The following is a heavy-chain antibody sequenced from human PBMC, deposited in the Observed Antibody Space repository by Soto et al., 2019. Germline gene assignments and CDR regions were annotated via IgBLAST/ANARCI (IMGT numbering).Heavy chain of an antibody. Sequence: ASVKVFCKASGGIFSSYAISWLRQAPGQGLEWLGAVIPILSQAYYAQNLQDRVTITADESTRTTYMELSSLRSEDTAVYFCAGVGGLGAPPGADYWGQGTLVTVSS. V-gene: IGHV1-69*13. J-gene: IGHJ4*02. CDR2: VIPILSQA. CDR3: AGVGGLGAPPGADY. D-gene: IGHD1-26*01. CDR1: GGIFSSYA.